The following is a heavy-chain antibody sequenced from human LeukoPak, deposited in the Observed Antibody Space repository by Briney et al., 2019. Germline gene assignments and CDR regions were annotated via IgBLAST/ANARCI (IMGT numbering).Heavy chain of an antibody. CDR2: ISAYNGNT. CDR1: GYTFTSYG. D-gene: IGHD3-22*01. Sequence: ASVKVSCKASGYTFTSYGISWVRQAPGQGLELMGWISAYNGNTNYAQKLQGRVTMTTDTSTSTAYMELRSLRSDDTAVYYCASSTYYYDSSGYYCDYWGQGTLVTVSS. J-gene: IGHJ4*02. CDR3: ASSTYYYDSSGYYCDY. V-gene: IGHV1-18*01.